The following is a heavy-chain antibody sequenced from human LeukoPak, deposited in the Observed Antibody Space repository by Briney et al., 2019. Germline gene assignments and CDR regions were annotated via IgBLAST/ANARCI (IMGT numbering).Heavy chain of an antibody. V-gene: IGHV3-11*04. CDR3: ARDGRWINYYDGSSPV. Sequence: GGSLRLSCAASGFTFSDNYMSWIRQAPGKGLEWVSYISSSGSIYYADSVKGRFTISRDNAKNSLYPQMNSLRAEDTAVYYCARDGRWINYYDGSSPVWGQGTLVTVSS. J-gene: IGHJ4*02. D-gene: IGHD3-22*01. CDR1: GFTFSDNY. CDR2: ISSSGSI.